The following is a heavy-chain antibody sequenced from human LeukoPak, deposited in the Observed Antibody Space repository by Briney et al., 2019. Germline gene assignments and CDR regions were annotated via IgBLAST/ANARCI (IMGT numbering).Heavy chain of an antibody. CDR1: GFTFSSYW. V-gene: IGHV3-7*01. D-gene: IGHD1-26*01. CDR3: ARLLTSQWELPPPVDY. Sequence: PGGSLRLSCAASGFTFSSYWMSWVRQAPGKGLEWVANIREDGSEKYYVDSVKGQFTISRDNAKNSLYLQMNSLRAEDTAVYYCARLLTSQWELPPPVDYWGQGTLVTVSS. CDR2: IREDGSEK. J-gene: IGHJ4*02.